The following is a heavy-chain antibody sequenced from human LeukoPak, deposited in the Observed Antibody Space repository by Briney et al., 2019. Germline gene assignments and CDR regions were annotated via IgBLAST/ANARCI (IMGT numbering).Heavy chain of an antibody. J-gene: IGHJ4*02. D-gene: IGHD3-22*01. Sequence: SETLSLTCTVSGGSISSYYWSWIRQPPGKGLEWIGYIYYSGSTNYNPSLKSRVTISVDTSKNQFSLKLSSVTAADTAVYYCARGYYYDNSGYYLWGQGTLVTVSS. V-gene: IGHV4-59*01. CDR3: ARGYYYDNSGYYL. CDR1: GGSISSYY. CDR2: IYYSGST.